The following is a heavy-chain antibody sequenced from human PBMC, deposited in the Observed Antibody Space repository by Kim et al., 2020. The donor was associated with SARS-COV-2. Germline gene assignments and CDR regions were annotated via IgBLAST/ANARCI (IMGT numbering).Heavy chain of an antibody. CDR1: GGSISSGGYY. CDR2: IYYSGST. Sequence: TLSLTCTVSGGSISSGGYYWSWIRQHPGTGLEWIGYIYYSGSTYYNPSLKSRVTISVDTSKNQFSLKLSSVTAADTAVYYCARGQGLITMIVVVVGAFDYWGQGTLVTVSS. CDR3: ARGQGLITMIVVVVGAFDY. V-gene: IGHV4-31*03. J-gene: IGHJ4*02. D-gene: IGHD3-22*01.